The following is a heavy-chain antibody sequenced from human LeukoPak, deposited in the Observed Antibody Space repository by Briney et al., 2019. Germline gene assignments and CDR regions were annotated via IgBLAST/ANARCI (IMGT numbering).Heavy chain of an antibody. D-gene: IGHD4-17*01. CDR3: ARDYDYGDYDQSDY. CDR2: ISYDGSNT. CDR1: GFTFSSYA. V-gene: IGHV3-30-3*01. J-gene: IGHJ4*02. Sequence: GGSLRLSCAASGFTFSSYALHWVRQTPGKGLEWVAVISYDGSNTYYADSVKGRFTISRDNSKNTLYLQMNSLRAEDTAVYYCARDYDYGDYDQSDYWGQGTLVTVSS.